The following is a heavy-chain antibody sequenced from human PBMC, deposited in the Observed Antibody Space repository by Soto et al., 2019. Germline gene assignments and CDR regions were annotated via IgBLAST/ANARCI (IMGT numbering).Heavy chain of an antibody. V-gene: IGHV3-74*01. Sequence: PGVLLRLSCAVSGFTFISYGMHWVRQAPGKGLVWVSRINSDGSSTSYADSVKGRFTISRDNAKNTLYLQMNSLRAEDTAVYYCARGPDYYDSSGYYYFYWGQGTLVTVSS. CDR2: INSDGSST. CDR1: GFTFISYG. D-gene: IGHD3-22*01. J-gene: IGHJ4*02. CDR3: ARGPDYYDSSGYYYFY.